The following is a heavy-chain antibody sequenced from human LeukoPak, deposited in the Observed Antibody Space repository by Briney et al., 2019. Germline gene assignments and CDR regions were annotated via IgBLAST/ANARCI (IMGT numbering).Heavy chain of an antibody. CDR2: ICAYNGNT. CDR1: GYTFTRYG. Sequence: ASVKVSCKGSGYTFTRYGITWVRQAPGQGLEWVGWICAYNGNTNYAQKLQGRVTMTTDTSTSTAYMELRSLRSDDTAVYYCAREASDIVATIPYFDYWGQGTLVIVSS. D-gene: IGHD5-12*01. V-gene: IGHV1-18*01. J-gene: IGHJ4*02. CDR3: AREASDIVATIPYFDY.